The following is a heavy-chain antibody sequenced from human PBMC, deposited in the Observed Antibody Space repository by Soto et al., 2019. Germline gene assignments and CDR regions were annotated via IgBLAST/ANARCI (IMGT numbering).Heavy chain of an antibody. CDR2: IYYSGST. Sequence: SETLSLTCTVSGGSISSYYWSWIRQPPGKGLEWIGYIYYSGSTNYNPSLKSRVTISVDTSKNQFSLRLSSVTAADTAVYYCARHYYDILTGLYYYGMDVWGQGTTVTVSS. CDR1: GGSISSYY. D-gene: IGHD3-9*01. CDR3: ARHYYDILTGLYYYGMDV. V-gene: IGHV4-59*08. J-gene: IGHJ6*02.